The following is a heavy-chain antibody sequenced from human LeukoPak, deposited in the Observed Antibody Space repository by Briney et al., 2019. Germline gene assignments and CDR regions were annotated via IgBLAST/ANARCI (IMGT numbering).Heavy chain of an antibody. D-gene: IGHD6-13*01. CDR3: ARATFGIAAAVNWFDP. Sequence: ASVKVSCKASGYTFTSYAMNWVRQAPGQGLEWMGWINTNTGNPTYAQGFTGRFVFSLDTSVSTAYLRISSLKAEDTAVYYCARATFGIAAAVNWFDPWGQGTLVTVSS. CDR2: INTNTGNP. V-gene: IGHV7-4-1*02. CDR1: GYTFTSYA. J-gene: IGHJ5*02.